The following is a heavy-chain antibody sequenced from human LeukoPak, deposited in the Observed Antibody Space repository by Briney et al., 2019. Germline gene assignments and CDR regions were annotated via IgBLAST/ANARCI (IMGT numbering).Heavy chain of an antibody. CDR1: GGTFSSYA. V-gene: IGHV1-69*13. CDR2: IIPIFGTA. J-gene: IGHJ4*02. CDR3: ARETTGTTVY. Sequence: ASVKVSCKDSGGTFSSYAISWVRQAPGQGLEWMGGIIPIFGTANYAQKFQGGVTITADESTSTAYMELSSLRSEDTAVYYCARETTGTTVYWGQGTLVTVSS. D-gene: IGHD1-1*01.